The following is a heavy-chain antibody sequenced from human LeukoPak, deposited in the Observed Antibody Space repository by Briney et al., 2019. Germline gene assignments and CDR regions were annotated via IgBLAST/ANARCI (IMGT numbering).Heavy chain of an antibody. V-gene: IGHV1-46*01. J-gene: IGHJ4*02. CDR3: ARDQGVSIAVAGLDY. D-gene: IGHD6-19*01. Sequence: ASVKVSCKASGYTFTSYYMHWVRQAPGQGLEWMGIINPSGGSTSYVQKFQGRVTMTRDTSTSTVYMELSSLRSEDTAVYYCARDQGVSIAVAGLDYWGQGTLVTVSS. CDR2: INPSGGST. CDR1: GYTFTSYY.